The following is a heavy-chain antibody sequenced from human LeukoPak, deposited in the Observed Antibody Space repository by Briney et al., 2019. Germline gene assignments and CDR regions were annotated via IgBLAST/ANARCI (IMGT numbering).Heavy chain of an antibody. J-gene: IGHJ4*02. CDR1: GGSIISSNYY. CDR3: ASTLRFLPYRRFDY. V-gene: IGHV4-39*01. D-gene: IGHD3-3*01. Sequence: KPSETLSLTCSVSGGSIISSNYYWGWIRQPPGKGLESIGSIYQSGSGSSYYNPSLKSRVTIFGDTSKNQFFLRLSSVTAADTAVYYCASTLRFLPYRRFDYWGQGTLVTVPS. CDR2: IYQSGSGSS.